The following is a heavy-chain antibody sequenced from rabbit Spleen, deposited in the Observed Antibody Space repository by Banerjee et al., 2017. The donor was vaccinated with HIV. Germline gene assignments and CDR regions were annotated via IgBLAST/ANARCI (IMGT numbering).Heavy chain of an antibody. Sequence: QEQLVESGGGLVQPGGSLKLSCKGSGFDFSSYYMSWVRQAPGKGSEWIACIYNGDDTTFYASWVNGRFTISSHDAQNTLYLQLSSLTAADTATYFCARDRTSSTMYALNLWGQGTLVTVS. D-gene: IGHD1-1*01. V-gene: IGHV1S47*01. J-gene: IGHJ4*01. CDR2: IYNGDDTT. CDR3: ARDRTSSTMYALNL. CDR1: GFDFSSYY.